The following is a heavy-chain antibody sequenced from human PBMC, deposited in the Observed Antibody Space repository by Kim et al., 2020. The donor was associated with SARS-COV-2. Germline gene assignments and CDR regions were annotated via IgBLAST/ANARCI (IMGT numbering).Heavy chain of an antibody. CDR1: GFTFSSYA. V-gene: IGHV3-64*01. D-gene: IGHD3-9*01. J-gene: IGHJ6*02. Sequence: GGSLRLSCAASGFTFSSYAMHWVRQAPGKGLEYVSAISSNGGSTYYANSVKGRFTISRDNSKNTLYLQMGSLRAEDMAVYYCARERGYDILTGYGMDVWGQGTTVTVSS. CDR3: ARERGYDILTGYGMDV. CDR2: ISSNGGST.